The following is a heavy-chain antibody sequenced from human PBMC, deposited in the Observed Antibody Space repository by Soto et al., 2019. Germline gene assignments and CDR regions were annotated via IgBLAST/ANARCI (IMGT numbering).Heavy chain of an antibody. Sequence: VQLVESGGGVVQPGRSLRLSCAASGFTFSSYGMHWVRQAPGKGLEWVAVISYDGSNKYYADSVKGRFTISRDNSKNTLYLQMNSLRAEDTAVYYCAKDSLWFGDVSYFDYWGQGTLVTVSS. CDR3: AKDSLWFGDVSYFDY. CDR1: GFTFSSYG. D-gene: IGHD3-10*01. CDR2: ISYDGSNK. V-gene: IGHV3-30*18. J-gene: IGHJ4*02.